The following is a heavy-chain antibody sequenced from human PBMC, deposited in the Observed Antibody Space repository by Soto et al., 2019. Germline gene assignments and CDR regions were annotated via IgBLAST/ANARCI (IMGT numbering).Heavy chain of an antibody. D-gene: IGHD2-2*01. CDR2: VIPIFGTP. CDR3: ARVGSCPCSSCLYYGMDV. J-gene: IGHJ6*02. CDR1: GGDFKNFI. Sequence: VQLVQSGAEVRKPGSSVKVSCKASGGDFKNFIIAWVRQAPGHGLEWMGGVIPIFGTPNFVQKFQDRVTITADEATSTTYMELRSLRSEDTAVYYCARVGSCPCSSCLYYGMDVWGQGTTVIVSS. V-gene: IGHV1-69*01.